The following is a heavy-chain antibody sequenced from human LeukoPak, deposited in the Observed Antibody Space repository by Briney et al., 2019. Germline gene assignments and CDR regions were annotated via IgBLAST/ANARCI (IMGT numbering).Heavy chain of an antibody. V-gene: IGHV4-4*07. CDR3: ARGRYCTATTCDAGGDAFDI. Sequence: SETLSLTCPVSGGSISNYYWSWIRPPAGKGLEWIGRIYPRGSTTYSSSLKSRVTMSADTSKNHFSLNLTSLTAADTAVYYCARGRYCTATTCDAGGDAFDIWGQGTMVTVSS. J-gene: IGHJ3*02. CDR2: IYPRGST. CDR1: GGSISNYY. D-gene: IGHD2-2*01.